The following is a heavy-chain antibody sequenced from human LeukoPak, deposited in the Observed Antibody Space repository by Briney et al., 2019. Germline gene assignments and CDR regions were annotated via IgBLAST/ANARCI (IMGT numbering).Heavy chain of an antibody. CDR3: ARDLWLQHNHYMDV. CDR2: ISTSSSYI. V-gene: IGHV3-21*01. Sequence: GGSLRLSCAASGFTFSSFGMNWVRQAPGKGLEWVSSISTSSSYIYYADSLKGRFTISRDNAKNSLYLQMNSLRAEDTAVYYCARDLWLQHNHYMDVWGKGTTVTVSS. D-gene: IGHD5-18*01. J-gene: IGHJ6*03. CDR1: GFTFSSFG.